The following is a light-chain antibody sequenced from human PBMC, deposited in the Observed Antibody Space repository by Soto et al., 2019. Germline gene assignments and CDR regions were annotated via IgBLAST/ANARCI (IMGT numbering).Light chain of an antibody. CDR2: GAS. CDR3: QQYGSSTGT. J-gene: IGKJ1*01. Sequence: EIVLTQSPGTLSLSPGXRATLSCRASQSVSSSYLAWYQQKPGQAPRLLIYGASSRASGIPDRFSGSGSGTDFTLTISRLEPEDFAVYYCQQYGSSTGTFGQGTKVESK. V-gene: IGKV3-20*01. CDR1: QSVSSSY.